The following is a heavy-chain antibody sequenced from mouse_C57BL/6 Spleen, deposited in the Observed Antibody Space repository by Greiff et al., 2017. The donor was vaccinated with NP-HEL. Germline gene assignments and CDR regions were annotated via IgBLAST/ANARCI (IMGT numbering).Heavy chain of an antibody. CDR3: ARSPYEYYFDY. Sequence: QVQLQQSGPELVKPGASVKISCKASGYAFSSSWMNWVKQRPGKGLEWIGRIYPGDGDTNYNGKFKGKATLTADKSSSTAYMQLSSLTSEDSAVYFCARSPYEYYFDYWGQGTTLTVSS. D-gene: IGHD2-3*01. CDR1: GYAFSSSW. CDR2: IYPGDGDT. V-gene: IGHV1-82*01. J-gene: IGHJ2*01.